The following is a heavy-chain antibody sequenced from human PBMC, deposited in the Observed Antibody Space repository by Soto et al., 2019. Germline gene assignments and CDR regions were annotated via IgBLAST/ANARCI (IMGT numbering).Heavy chain of an antibody. CDR1: GGSISSYY. J-gene: IGHJ4*02. D-gene: IGHD3-9*01. V-gene: IGHV4-59*08. CDR3: ARHLRYFDWHIDY. CDR2: IYYSGST. Sequence: SETLSLTCTVSGGSISSYYWSWIRQPPGKGPEWIGYIYYSGSTNYNPSLKSRVTISVDTSKNQFSLKLSSVTAADTAVYYCARHLRYFDWHIDYWGQGTLVTVSS.